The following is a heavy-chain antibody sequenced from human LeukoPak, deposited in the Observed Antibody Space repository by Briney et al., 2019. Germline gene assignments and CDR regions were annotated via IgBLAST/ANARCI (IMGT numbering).Heavy chain of an antibody. CDR1: GGSFSGYY. V-gene: IGHV4-34*01. CDR2: INHSGST. Sequence: PSETLSLTRAVYGGSFSGYYWSWIRQPPGKGLEWIGEINHSGSTNYNPSLKSRVTISVDTSKNQFSLKLSSVTAADTAVYYCARGERYYHDSSGYPLDYWGQGTLVTVSS. J-gene: IGHJ4*02. CDR3: ARGERYYHDSSGYPLDY. D-gene: IGHD3-22*01.